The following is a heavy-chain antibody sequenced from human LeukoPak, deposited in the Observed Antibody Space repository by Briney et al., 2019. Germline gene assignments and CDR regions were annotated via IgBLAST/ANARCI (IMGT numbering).Heavy chain of an antibody. J-gene: IGHJ4*02. Sequence: ASVKVSCKASGYTFTSYAMHWVRQAPGQRLEWMGWINAGNGNTKYSQKFQGWVTMARDTSISTAYMELSRLRSDDTAVYYCARAVFFSDSSGWFFDYWGQGTLVTVSS. CDR2: INAGNGNT. V-gene: IGHV1-3*01. D-gene: IGHD6-19*01. CDR3: ARAVFFSDSSGWFFDY. CDR1: GYTFTSYA.